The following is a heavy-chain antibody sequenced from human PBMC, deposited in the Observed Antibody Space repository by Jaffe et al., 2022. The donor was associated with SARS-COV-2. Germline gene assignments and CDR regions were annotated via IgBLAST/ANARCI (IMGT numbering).Heavy chain of an antibody. J-gene: IGHJ4*02. Sequence: EEQLLESGGGLVQPGGSLRLSCAASGFTFSSYAMSWVRQAPGKGLEWVSSISFSGVTTYYADSVKGRFTISRDNSKNTLYLQMNSLTADDTALYYCAKVPVRWSGYYRFDYWGQGTLVTVSS. D-gene: IGHD3-3*01. CDR2: ISFSGVTT. V-gene: IGHV3-23*01. CDR3: AKVPVRWSGYYRFDY. CDR1: GFTFSSYA.